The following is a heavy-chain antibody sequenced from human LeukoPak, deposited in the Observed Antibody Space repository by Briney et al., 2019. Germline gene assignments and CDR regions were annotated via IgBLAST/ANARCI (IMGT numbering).Heavy chain of an antibody. CDR2: IYHSGST. Sequence: PSETLSLTCAVSDYSISSAYYWGWIRQPPGKGLEWIGSIYHSGSTYYNPSLKSRVTISVDTSKNQFSLKVTSVTAADTAVYYCAGNVGTAMVTFDSWGQGTLVTVSS. V-gene: IGHV4-38-2*01. CDR1: DYSISSAYY. J-gene: IGHJ4*02. D-gene: IGHD5-18*01. CDR3: AGNVGTAMVTFDS.